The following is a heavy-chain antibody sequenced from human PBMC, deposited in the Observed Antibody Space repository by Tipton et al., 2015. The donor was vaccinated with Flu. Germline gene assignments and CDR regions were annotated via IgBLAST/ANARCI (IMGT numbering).Heavy chain of an antibody. J-gene: IGHJ5*02. Sequence: TLSLTCTVSGGSTSTSSYYWGWIRQPPGKGLEWIGHVHHSGSASYNPSLKSRVTISVDSSKNQFSLRLSSVTAADTAVYYCARPRRDGYNFWFDPWGQGTLVTVSS. CDR3: ARPRRDGYNFWFDP. CDR1: GGSTSTSSYY. CDR2: VHHSGSA. D-gene: IGHD5-24*01. V-gene: IGHV4-39*01.